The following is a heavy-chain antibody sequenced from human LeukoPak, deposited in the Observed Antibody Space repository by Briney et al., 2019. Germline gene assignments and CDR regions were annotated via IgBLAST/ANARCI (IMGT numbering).Heavy chain of an antibody. D-gene: IGHD5-12*01. Sequence: GGSLRLPRAASEFTFSTSWMTWVSQAPGKALEWVDNMKGDGSVKNYVDSVKGGFTISRDNAKNSVYLQMNSLRADDTAVYYCARDSAYNAFDYWGQGTLVTVSS. CDR3: ARDSAYNAFDY. CDR2: MKGDGSVK. CDR1: EFTFSTSW. J-gene: IGHJ4*02. V-gene: IGHV3-7*05.